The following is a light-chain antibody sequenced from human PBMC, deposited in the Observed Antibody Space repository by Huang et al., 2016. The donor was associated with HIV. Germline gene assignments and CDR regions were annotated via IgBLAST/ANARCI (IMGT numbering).Light chain of an antibody. CDR1: QSLLDVRGKTY. Sequence: DIVMTQTPLSLSVTPGQPASIPCKSMQSLLDVRGKTYFDCYLQKPGQSPLLLMYEVSSRFSGVPDRFSGSGSGTDFTLKISRVEAEDVGVYYCMQGIHSWTFGQGTKVEIK. J-gene: IGKJ1*01. V-gene: IGKV2-29*02. CDR2: EVS. CDR3: MQGIHSWT.